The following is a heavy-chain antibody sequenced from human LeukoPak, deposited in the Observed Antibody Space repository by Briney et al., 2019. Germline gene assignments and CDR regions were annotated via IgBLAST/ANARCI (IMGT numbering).Heavy chain of an antibody. D-gene: IGHD6-6*01. J-gene: IGHJ4*02. CDR2: ISSSSSYI. V-gene: IGHV3-21*01. Sequence: PGGSLRLSCAASGFTFSSYSMNWVRQAPGKGLEWVSSISSSSSYIYYADSVKGRFTISRDNAKNSLYLQMNSLRAEDTAVYYCARDGFFEQLAPAHFDYWGQGTLVTVSS. CDR3: ARDGFFEQLAPAHFDY. CDR1: GFTFSSYS.